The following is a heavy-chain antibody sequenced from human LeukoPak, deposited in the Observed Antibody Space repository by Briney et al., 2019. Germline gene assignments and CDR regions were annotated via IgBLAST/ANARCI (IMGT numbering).Heavy chain of an antibody. CDR2: IKEDGSVK. V-gene: IGHV3-7*03. J-gene: IGHJ4*02. CDR3: ARDSTWLLDY. Sequence: GGSLRLSCTASVFTFISRWMTWVRQPPGKGLEWVANIKEDGSVKYYVDSVKGRFTISRDNTKNVLYLQMNSLRADDTAVYFCARDSTWLLDYWGQGTLITVSS. D-gene: IGHD6-19*01. CDR1: VFTFISRW.